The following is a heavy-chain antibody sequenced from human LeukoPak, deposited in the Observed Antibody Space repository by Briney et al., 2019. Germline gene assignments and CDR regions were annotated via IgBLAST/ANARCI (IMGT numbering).Heavy chain of an antibody. Sequence: SVKVSCKASGGTFSSYAISWVRQAPGQGLEGMGGIIPIFGQANYAQKFQGRVPITADESTSTAYMELSSLRSEDTAVYYCASGYYDGSGSHSDLFFDYWGQGTLVTVSS. CDR3: ASGYYDGSGSHSDLFFDY. CDR1: GGTFSSYA. J-gene: IGHJ4*02. CDR2: IIPIFGQA. D-gene: IGHD3-10*01. V-gene: IGHV1-69*01.